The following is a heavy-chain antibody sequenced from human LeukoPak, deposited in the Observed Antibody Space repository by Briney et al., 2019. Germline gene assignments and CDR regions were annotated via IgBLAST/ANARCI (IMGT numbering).Heavy chain of an antibody. Sequence: GGSLRLSCAASGFTFSSYWMHWVRQAPGKGLVWVSRINSDGRITNYADFVKGRFTISRDNAKNTLYLQMNSLRAEDTAVFYCVRGSYSEHTLFDYWGQGTLVTVSS. CDR1: GFTFSSYW. J-gene: IGHJ4*02. CDR2: INSDGRIT. V-gene: IGHV3-74*01. CDR3: VRGSYSEHTLFDY. D-gene: IGHD1-26*01.